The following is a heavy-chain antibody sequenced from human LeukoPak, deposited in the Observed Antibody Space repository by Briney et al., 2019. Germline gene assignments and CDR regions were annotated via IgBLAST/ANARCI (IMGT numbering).Heavy chain of an antibody. CDR3: AKSGLNRFDY. CDR1: GFTFSSYA. D-gene: IGHD2-15*01. J-gene: IGHJ4*02. Sequence: GGSLRLSCAASGFTFSSYAMSWVRQAPGKGLEWVSTISGSGSGGSTYYADSVKGRFTISRDNSKNTLYLQMNSLRAEDTAVYYCAKSGLNRFDYWGQGTLVTVSS. CDR2: ISGSGSGGST. V-gene: IGHV3-23*01.